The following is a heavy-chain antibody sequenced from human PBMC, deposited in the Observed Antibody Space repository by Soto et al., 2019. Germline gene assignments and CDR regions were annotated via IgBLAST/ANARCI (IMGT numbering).Heavy chain of an antibody. J-gene: IGHJ6*03. CDR3: ARRARTDFYYLDV. Sequence: EVQLAESGGGLAQPGGSLRLSCAASGFTLSGYAMDWVRQAPGKGLEYVSGISSNGVGTYYANSVQGRFTISRDNSKNTVYLQMGSLRPEDMAVYYCARRARTDFYYLDVWGKGTTVTASS. V-gene: IGHV3-64*01. D-gene: IGHD6-6*01. CDR2: ISSNGVGT. CDR1: GFTLSGYA.